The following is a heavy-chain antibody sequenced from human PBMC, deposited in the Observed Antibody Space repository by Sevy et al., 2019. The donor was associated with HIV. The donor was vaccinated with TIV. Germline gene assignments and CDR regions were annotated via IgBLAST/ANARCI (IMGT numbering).Heavy chain of an antibody. CDR1: GFTVNDRY. V-gene: IGHV3-66*02. D-gene: IGHD6-19*01. CDR3: MGRFLSYRSGWSSFDY. Sequence: GGSLRLSCAISGFTVNDRYIIWVRQAPGKGLEWVSVIFSSGSTYYADSAKGRFTISRDNSMNTVYLQMNSVRAEDTAVYYCMGRFLSYRSGWSSFDYWGQGTLVTVSS. CDR2: IFSSGST. J-gene: IGHJ4*02.